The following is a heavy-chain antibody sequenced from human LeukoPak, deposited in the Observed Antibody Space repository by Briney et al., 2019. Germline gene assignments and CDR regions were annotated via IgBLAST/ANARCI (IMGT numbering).Heavy chain of an antibody. D-gene: IGHD3-3*01. CDR1: GGSISSYY. V-gene: IGHV4-59*08. Sequence: SETLSLTCTVSGGSISSYYWSWIRQPPGEGLEWIGYIYYSGSTNYNPSRKSRVTISVDTSKNQFSLKLTSVTAADTAVYYCARQGRSQASDYWGQGTLVTVSS. J-gene: IGHJ4*02. CDR3: ARQGRSQASDY. CDR2: IYYSGST.